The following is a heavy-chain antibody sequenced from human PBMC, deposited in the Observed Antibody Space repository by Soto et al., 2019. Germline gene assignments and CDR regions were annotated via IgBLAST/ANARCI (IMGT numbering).Heavy chain of an antibody. CDR1: GYTFTGYY. J-gene: IGHJ5*02. Sequence: QIQLVQSGAEVKKPGASVKVSCRASGYTFTGYYLHWVRQAPGQGLEWMGWVNPISGDTNYAQKFQDRIIMTRDRSITTVQMELSRLRSDDTAVYYFARDEGFRITMDRGRWFDTWGQGTLVTVSA. CDR2: VNPISGDT. V-gene: IGHV1-2*02. D-gene: IGHD3-10*01. CDR3: ARDEGFRITMDRGRWFDT.